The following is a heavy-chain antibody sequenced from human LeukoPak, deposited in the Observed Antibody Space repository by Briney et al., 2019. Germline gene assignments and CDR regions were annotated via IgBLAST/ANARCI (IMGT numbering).Heavy chain of an antibody. D-gene: IGHD6-13*01. CDR3: AKDITGIAAAGSPFDI. Sequence: AGGSLRLSCAASGFTFISYGMHWVRQAPGKGLEWVAFIRYDGSNKYYADSVKGRFTISRDNSKNTLYLQMNSLRAEDTAVYYCAKDITGIAAAGSPFDIWGQGTMVTVSS. V-gene: IGHV3-30*02. CDR2: IRYDGSNK. J-gene: IGHJ3*02. CDR1: GFTFISYG.